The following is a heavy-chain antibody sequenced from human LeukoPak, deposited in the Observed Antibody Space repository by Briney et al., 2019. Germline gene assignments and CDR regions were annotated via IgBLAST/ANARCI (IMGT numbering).Heavy chain of an antibody. J-gene: IGHJ4*02. CDR1: GGSVSSGSYY. CDR3: ARGPVVAATRGLFD. V-gene: IGHV4-61*01. CDR2: IYYSRST. D-gene: IGHD2-15*01. Sequence: SETLSLTCTVSGGSVSSGSYYWSWIRQPPGKGLEWIGYIYYSRSTNYNPSLKSRVTISVDTSKNQFSLKLSSVTAADTAVYYCARGPVVAATRGLFDWGQGTLVTVSP.